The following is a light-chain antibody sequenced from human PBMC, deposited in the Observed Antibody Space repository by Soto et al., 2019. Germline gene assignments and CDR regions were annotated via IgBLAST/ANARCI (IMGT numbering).Light chain of an antibody. J-gene: IGLJ1*01. V-gene: IGLV1-44*01. Sequence: QPVLTQPPSASGTPGQRVTISCSGSSSNIGSNTVNWYQQLPGTAPKLLIYNNNQRPSGVPDRFSGSKSGTSASLAISGLQSEDEADYYCAAWDDSLNGLVFGTGTKVPS. CDR1: SSNIGSNT. CDR2: NNN. CDR3: AAWDDSLNGLV.